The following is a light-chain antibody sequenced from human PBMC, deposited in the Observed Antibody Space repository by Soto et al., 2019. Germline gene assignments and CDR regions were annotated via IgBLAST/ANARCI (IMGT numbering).Light chain of an antibody. CDR1: QGISNY. CDR2: AAS. CDR3: QKYSSVPL. J-gene: IGKJ3*01. Sequence: DIQMTQSPSSLSASVGDRVTITCRASQGISNYIAWYQQKPGKAPKLLIYAASTLQSGVPSRFSGSGSGTAFTFTINSLLTLDVAHSSCQKYSSVPLFGPGTKVDIK. V-gene: IGKV1-27*01.